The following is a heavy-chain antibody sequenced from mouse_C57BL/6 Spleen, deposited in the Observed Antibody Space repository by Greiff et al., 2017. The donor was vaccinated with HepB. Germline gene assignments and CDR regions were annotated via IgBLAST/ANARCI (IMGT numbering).Heavy chain of an antibody. CDR1: GFTFSSYA. Sequence: EVKLMESGGGLVKPGGSLKLSCAASGFTFSSYAMSWVRQTPEKRLEWVATISDGGSYTYYPDNVKGRFTISRDNAKNNLYLQMSHLKSEDTAMYYCARVVVANYFDYWGQGTTLTVSS. D-gene: IGHD1-1*01. J-gene: IGHJ2*01. V-gene: IGHV5-4*03. CDR2: ISDGGSYT. CDR3: ARVVVANYFDY.